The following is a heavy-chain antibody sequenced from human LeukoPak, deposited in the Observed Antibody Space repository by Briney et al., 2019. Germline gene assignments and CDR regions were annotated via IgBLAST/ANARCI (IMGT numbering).Heavy chain of an antibody. CDR2: ISPSGGRP. CDR3: ARDGVPGTYYFYH. J-gene: IGHJ4*02. Sequence: ASVKVSRKPSGYTFPNHYIHWVRHARGQGLEWMGMISPSGGRPSYSQKFQGRVTMTRDTSTSTNYMELSSLRSEDTAVYFCARDGVPGTYYFYHWGQGTLVTVSS. D-gene: IGHD3-3*01. CDR1: GYTFPNHY. V-gene: IGHV1-46*01.